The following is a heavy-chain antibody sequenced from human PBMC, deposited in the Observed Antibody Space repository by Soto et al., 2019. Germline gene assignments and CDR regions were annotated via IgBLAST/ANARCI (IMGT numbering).Heavy chain of an antibody. D-gene: IGHD2-2*01. J-gene: IGHJ4*02. CDR3: ARASMPKAHFDY. CDR1: GGSIRGFY. Sequence: QMQLQESGPGLVRPSETLSLTCTVSGGSIRGFYWSWIRQPAGKGLEWIGRMHSTGSANYNPSLQSRVTISIDMSKNQVSLKLTSVTAADTALYFCARASMPKAHFDYWGQGTLVTVSS. CDR2: MHSTGSA. V-gene: IGHV4-4*07.